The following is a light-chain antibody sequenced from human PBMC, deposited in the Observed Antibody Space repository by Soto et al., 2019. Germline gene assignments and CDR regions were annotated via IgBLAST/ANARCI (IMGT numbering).Light chain of an antibody. Sequence: IQMSQSPSTLSGSVGDRVTITFRASQTISSWLAWYQQKPGKAPKLLIYKASTLKSGVPSRFSGSGSGTEFTLTISSLQPDDFATYYCQQYNSYPITFGQGTRLEI. J-gene: IGKJ5*01. V-gene: IGKV1-5*03. CDR2: KAS. CDR1: QTISSW. CDR3: QQYNSYPIT.